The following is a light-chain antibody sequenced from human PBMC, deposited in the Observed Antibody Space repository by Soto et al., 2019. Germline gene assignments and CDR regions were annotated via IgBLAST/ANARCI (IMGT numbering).Light chain of an antibody. V-gene: IGLV2-8*01. CDR2: EVY. CDR1: SSDVCGYNY. Sequence: QSALTQPPSASGSPGQSVTISCTGTSSDVCGYNYVSWYQQYPGKAPKLIIYEVYKRPSGVPDRFSGSKSGNTAALTVSGLQAEDEADYYCSSYVGTNSYVFGTGTKLTVL. J-gene: IGLJ1*01. CDR3: SSYVGTNSYV.